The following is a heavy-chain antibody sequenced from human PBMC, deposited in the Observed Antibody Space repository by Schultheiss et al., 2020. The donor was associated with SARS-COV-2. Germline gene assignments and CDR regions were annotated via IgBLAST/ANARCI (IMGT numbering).Heavy chain of an antibody. CDR3: ARGVGSSGWQFDY. CDR2: ISGSGGST. Sequence: GGSLRLSCAASGFTFDDYAMHWVRQAPGKGLEWVSAISGSGGSTYYADSVKGRFTISRDNSKNTLYLQMNSLRAEDTAVYYCARGVGSSGWQFDYWGQGTLVTVAS. D-gene: IGHD6-19*01. CDR1: GFTFDDYA. V-gene: IGHV3-23*01. J-gene: IGHJ4*02.